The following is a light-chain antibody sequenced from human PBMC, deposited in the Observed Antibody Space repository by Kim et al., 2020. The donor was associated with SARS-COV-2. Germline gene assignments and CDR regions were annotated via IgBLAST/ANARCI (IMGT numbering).Light chain of an antibody. CDR2: KAS. J-gene: IGKJ5*01. V-gene: IGKV1-5*03. CDR3: QAYNSSPCT. CDR1: QSISSW. Sequence: DIQMTQSPSTLSASVGDRVTITCRASQSISSWLAWYQQKPGKAPKLLIYKASSLESGVPSRFSGSGSGTEFTLTISSLQPDYFAPDYCQAYNSSPCTFGHGSRLDIK.